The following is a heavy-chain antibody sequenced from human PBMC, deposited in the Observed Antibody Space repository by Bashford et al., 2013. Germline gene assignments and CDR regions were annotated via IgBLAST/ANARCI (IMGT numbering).Heavy chain of an antibody. Sequence: SETLSLTCTVSGGSISPYYWSWIRQPPGKGPEWIGYIYFTGKTDCNPSLKSRVTISVDTSNNQFSLTLSSVTAADTAVYYCARHGNWNYGVDWFDPGAREPWSPSPQ. V-gene: IGHV4-59*08. D-gene: IGHD1-7*01. CDR3: ARHGNWNYGVDWFDP. CDR1: GGSISPYY. CDR2: IYFTGKT. J-gene: IGHJ5*02.